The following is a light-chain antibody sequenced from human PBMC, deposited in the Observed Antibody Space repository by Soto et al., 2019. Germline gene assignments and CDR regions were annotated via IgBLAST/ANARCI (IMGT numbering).Light chain of an antibody. Sequence: DIVLTQSPATLSLSPGDSATLSCRARQSIRNYLAWYQQKPGQAPRLLIHGTSNRATGIPDRFSGSGSGTEFTLTCRRLAHEDFAVYYCEYYGSPITFGGGTKVDIK. CDR2: GTS. CDR1: QSIRNY. V-gene: IGKV3-20*01. J-gene: IGKJ4*01. CDR3: EYYGSPIT.